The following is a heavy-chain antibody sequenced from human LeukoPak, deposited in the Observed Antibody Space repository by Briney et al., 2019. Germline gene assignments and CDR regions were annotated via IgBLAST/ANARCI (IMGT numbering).Heavy chain of an antibody. V-gene: IGHV3-21*01. CDR1: GFTFSSYE. J-gene: IGHJ4*02. D-gene: IGHD6-19*01. CDR2: ISSSSSYI. CDR3: ARGYIAVAGTFDY. Sequence: GGSLRLSCAASGFTFSSYEMNWVRQAPGKGLEWVSSISSSSSYIYYADSVKGRFTISRDNAKNSLYLQMNSLRAEDTAVYYCARGYIAVAGTFDYWGQGTLVTVSS.